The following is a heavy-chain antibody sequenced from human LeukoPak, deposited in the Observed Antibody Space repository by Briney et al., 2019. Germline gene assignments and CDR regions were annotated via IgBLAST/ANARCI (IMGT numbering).Heavy chain of an antibody. CDR1: GGTISSSSYY. D-gene: IGHD3-3*01. Sequence: KPSETLSLNCTVSGGTISSSSYYWGWIRQPPGKGLEWIGSIYYSGTTYYNPSLKSRVTISVDTSKSQFSLRRPSVTAADTAVYYCARHVRFLEWLSSYYFDYWGQGTLVTVSS. J-gene: IGHJ4*02. CDR3: ARHVRFLEWLSSYYFDY. CDR2: IYYSGTT. V-gene: IGHV4-39*01.